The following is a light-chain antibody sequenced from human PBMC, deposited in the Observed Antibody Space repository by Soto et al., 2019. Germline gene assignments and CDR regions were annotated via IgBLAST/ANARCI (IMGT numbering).Light chain of an antibody. Sequence: EVVLTQSPATLSLSPGARATLSCRASQSVSSHFAWYQQKSGQAPSLLIYDASKRATGIPARFSGSGSGTDFTLTISSLEPEDSAVYDCQQRSNWPTFGQGTRLEI. CDR1: QSVSSH. CDR3: QQRSNWPT. J-gene: IGKJ5*01. V-gene: IGKV3-11*01. CDR2: DAS.